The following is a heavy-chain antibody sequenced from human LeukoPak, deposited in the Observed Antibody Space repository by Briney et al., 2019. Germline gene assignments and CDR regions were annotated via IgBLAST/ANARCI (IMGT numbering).Heavy chain of an antibody. Sequence: TGGSLRLSCAASGFAFSNYGMNWVRQAPGKGLEWVSGITGSGGTTYYADSVKGRFTIPRDNSKNTLYLQMNSLRAEDTAVYYCAKELIMRFDFWGQGTLVTVSS. CDR1: GFAFSNYG. D-gene: IGHD3-16*01. V-gene: IGHV3-23*01. J-gene: IGHJ4*02. CDR3: AKELIMRFDF. CDR2: ITGSGGTT.